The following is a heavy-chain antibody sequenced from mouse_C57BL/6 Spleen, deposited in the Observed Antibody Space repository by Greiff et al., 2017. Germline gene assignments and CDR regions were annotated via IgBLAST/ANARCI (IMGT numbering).Heavy chain of an antibody. V-gene: IGHV5-9-1*02. CDR1: GFTFSSYA. CDR3: TRDRRGSSPSFDY. Sequence: EVMLVESGEGLVKPGGSLKLSCAASGFTFSSYAMSWVRQTPETRLEWVAYISSGGDYIYYADTVKGRFTISRDNARNTLYLQMSSLKSEDTAMYYCTRDRRGSSPSFDYWGQGTTLTVSS. D-gene: IGHD1-1*01. J-gene: IGHJ2*01. CDR2: ISSGGDYI.